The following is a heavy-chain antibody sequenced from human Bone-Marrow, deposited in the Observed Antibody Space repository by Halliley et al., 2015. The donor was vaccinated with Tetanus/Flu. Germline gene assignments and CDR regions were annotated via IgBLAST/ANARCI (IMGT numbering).Heavy chain of an antibody. D-gene: IGHD1-26*01. V-gene: IGHV3-9*01. CDR2: ITWNSGNI. Sequence: SLRLSCAGTGFNFEDYAIHWVRQAPGKGLEWVAGITWNSGNIGYADSVKGRFTISRDNAENSVYLQMDSLRPEDTALYFCAKDIRELDFFYYGMDVWGQGTTVTVS. J-gene: IGHJ6*02. CDR3: AKDIRELDFFYYGMDV. CDR1: GFNFEDYA.